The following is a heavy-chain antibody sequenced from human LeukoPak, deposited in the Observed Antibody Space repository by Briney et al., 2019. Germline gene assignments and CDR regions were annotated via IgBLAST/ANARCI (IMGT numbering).Heavy chain of an antibody. Sequence: GSSVKVSCKASRGTFSSYAISWVRQAPVQGLEWMGGIIPIFGTANYAQKFQGRVKITTDESTSTAYMELSSLRSEDTAVYYCARGITMVRGAQRYYFDYWGQGTLVTVSS. CDR1: RGTFSSYA. CDR2: IIPIFGTA. J-gene: IGHJ4*02. D-gene: IGHD3-10*01. V-gene: IGHV1-69*05. CDR3: ARGITMVRGAQRYYFDY.